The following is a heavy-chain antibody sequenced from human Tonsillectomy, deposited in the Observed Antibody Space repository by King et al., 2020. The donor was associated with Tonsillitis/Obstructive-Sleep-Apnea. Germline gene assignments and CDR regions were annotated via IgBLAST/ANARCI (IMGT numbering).Heavy chain of an antibody. CDR1: GFTFSSYG. CDR3: ARVRVGSSYGCADY. CDR2: IWYDGSNK. J-gene: IGHJ4*02. Sequence: VQLVESGGGVVQPGRSLRLSCAASGFTFSSYGMHWVRQAPGKGLEWVAVIWYDGSNKYYADSVKGRFTISRDNSKNTLYLQMNSLRAEDTAVYYCARVRVGSSYGCADYWGQGTLVTVSS. D-gene: IGHD5-18*01. V-gene: IGHV3-33*01.